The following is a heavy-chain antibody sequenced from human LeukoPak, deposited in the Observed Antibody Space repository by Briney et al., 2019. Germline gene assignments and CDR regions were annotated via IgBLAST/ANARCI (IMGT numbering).Heavy chain of an antibody. J-gene: IGHJ6*02. D-gene: IGHD1-14*01. V-gene: IGHV6-1*01. CDR3: ASGPEGNYYGMDV. Sequence: SQTLSLTCTISGDSVSSNSATWNWIRQSPSRGLEWLGRTYYRSKWYDEYAVSVKSRITINPDTSKNQFSLHLNSVTSEDTAVYYCASGPEGNYYGMDVWGQGTSVTVSS. CDR1: GDSVSSNSAT. CDR2: TYYRSKWYD.